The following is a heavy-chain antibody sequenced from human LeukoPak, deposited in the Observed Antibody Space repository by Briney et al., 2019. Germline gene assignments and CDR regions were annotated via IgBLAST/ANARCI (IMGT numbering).Heavy chain of an antibody. Sequence: GGSLRLSCAASGFTFSNYAMTWVRQAPGKGLEWVSGISGSGGSTYYADSVKGRFTISRDNSKNTLYLQMNSLRAEDTAVYYCAKSPPVWFAKYYFDYWGQGTLVTVSS. CDR3: AKSPPVWFAKYYFDY. CDR2: ISGSGGST. J-gene: IGHJ4*02. V-gene: IGHV3-23*01. D-gene: IGHD3-10*01. CDR1: GFTFSNYA.